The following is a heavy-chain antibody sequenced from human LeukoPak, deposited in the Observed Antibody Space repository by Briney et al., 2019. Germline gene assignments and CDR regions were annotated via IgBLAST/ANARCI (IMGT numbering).Heavy chain of an antibody. CDR2: ISGSGSSS. V-gene: IGHV3-23*01. D-gene: IGHD6-19*01. Sequence: GGSLRLSCAASGFTFSTYAMSWVRQAPGKGLEWVSGISGSGSSSYYADSVKGRFTISRDNSKNTLYLQMNSLRAEDTAVYYCAKDRRSSGGWYYGFDPWGQGTLVTVSS. J-gene: IGHJ5*02. CDR3: AKDRRSSGGWYYGFDP. CDR1: GFTFSTYA.